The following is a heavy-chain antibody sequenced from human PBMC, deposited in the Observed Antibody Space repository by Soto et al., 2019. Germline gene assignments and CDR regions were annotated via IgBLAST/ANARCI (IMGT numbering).Heavy chain of an antibody. CDR2: IDPSDSYT. Sequence: GESLKISCKGSGYSFTSYWISWVRQMPGKGLEWMGRIDPSDSYTNYSPSFQGHVTISADKSISTAYLQWSSLKASDTAMYYCARGVVPAAMPVYYYYGMDVWGQGTTVTVSS. CDR1: GYSFTSYW. V-gene: IGHV5-10-1*01. J-gene: IGHJ6*02. CDR3: ARGVVPAAMPVYYYYGMDV. D-gene: IGHD2-2*01.